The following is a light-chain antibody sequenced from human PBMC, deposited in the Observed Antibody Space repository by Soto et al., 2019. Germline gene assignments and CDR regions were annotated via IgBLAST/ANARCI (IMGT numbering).Light chain of an antibody. CDR1: QSVTSSY. Sequence: EIVLTQSPGTLSLSPGERATLSCRASQSVTSSYLAWYQQKAGQAPRLLIFAASSRATDIPDRFSGSGSGTDFTLTISRLEPEDLAVYYCQQYGSSPYTFGQGTKLEIK. V-gene: IGKV3-20*01. CDR2: AAS. J-gene: IGKJ2*01. CDR3: QQYGSSPYT.